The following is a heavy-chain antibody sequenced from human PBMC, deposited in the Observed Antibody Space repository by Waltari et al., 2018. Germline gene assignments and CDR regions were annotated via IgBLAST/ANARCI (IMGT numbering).Heavy chain of an antibody. D-gene: IGHD1-26*01. V-gene: IGHV1-3*01. CDR2: INAGNGNT. CDR3: ARARGDYYYYGMDV. CDR1: GYTFTSYA. Sequence: QVQLVQSGAEVKKPGASVKVSCKASGYTFTSYAMHWVRQAPGQRLEWMGWINAGNGNTKYSQKFQGRVTITRDTSASTAYMELSSLRSEDTAGYYCARARGDYYYYGMDVWGQGTTVTVSS. J-gene: IGHJ6*02.